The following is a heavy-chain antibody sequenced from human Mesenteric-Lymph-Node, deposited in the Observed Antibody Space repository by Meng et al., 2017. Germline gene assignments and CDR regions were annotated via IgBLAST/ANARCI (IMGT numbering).Heavy chain of an antibody. CDR3: ARASYGSGSPLGESWFNP. Sequence: SPSPTLSLTWAVSGGSISSGGYSWSWIRQPPGKGLEWIGYIHSSGSTYYNPSLRSRLTISVDTSKNQFSLKLSSVTAADTAVYYCARASYGSGSPLGESWFNPWGQGTLVTVSS. CDR1: GGSISSGGYS. V-gene: IGHV4-31*11. J-gene: IGHJ5*02. CDR2: IHSSGST. D-gene: IGHD3-10*01.